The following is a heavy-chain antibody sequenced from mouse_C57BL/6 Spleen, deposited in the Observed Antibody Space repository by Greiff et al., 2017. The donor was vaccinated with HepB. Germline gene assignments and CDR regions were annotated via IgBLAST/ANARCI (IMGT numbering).Heavy chain of an antibody. V-gene: IGHV1-42*01. J-gene: IGHJ2*01. CDR2: INPSTGGT. CDR3: ARWGDV. D-gene: IGHD3-3*01. CDR1: GYSFTGYY. Sequence: EVQLQQSGPELVKPGASVKISCKASGYSFTGYYMNWVKQSPEKSLEWIGEINPSTGGTTYNQKFKAKATLTVDKSSSTAYMQLKSLTSEDSAVYYCARWGDVWGQGTTLTVSS.